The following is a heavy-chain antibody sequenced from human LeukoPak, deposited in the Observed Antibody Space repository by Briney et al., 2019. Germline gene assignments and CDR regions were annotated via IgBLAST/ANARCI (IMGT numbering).Heavy chain of an antibody. J-gene: IGHJ4*02. D-gene: IGHD1-26*01. CDR1: GYTLTELS. CDR2: FDPEDGET. V-gene: IGHV1-24*01. CDR3: ATDPSATGNY. Sequence: ASVKVSFTVSGYTLTELSMHWVRQAPGKGLEWMGGFDPEDGETIYAQKFQGRVTMTEDTSTDTAYMELSSLRSEDTAVYYCATDPSATGNYWGQGTLVTVSS.